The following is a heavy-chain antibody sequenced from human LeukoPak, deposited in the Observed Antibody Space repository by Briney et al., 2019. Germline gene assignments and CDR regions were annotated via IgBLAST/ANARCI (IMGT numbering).Heavy chain of an antibody. J-gene: IGHJ6*02. CDR1: GGSISSYY. CDR2: IYTSGST. V-gene: IGHV4-4*07. D-gene: IGHD3-22*01. CDR3: AGDFYDSSGYQYYYYYGMDV. Sequence: SETLSLTCTVSGGSISSYYWSWIRQPAGKGLEWIGRIYTSGSTNYNPSLKSRVTMSVDTSKNQFSLKLSSVTAADTAVYYCAGDFYDSSGYQYYYYYGMDVWGQGTTVTVSS.